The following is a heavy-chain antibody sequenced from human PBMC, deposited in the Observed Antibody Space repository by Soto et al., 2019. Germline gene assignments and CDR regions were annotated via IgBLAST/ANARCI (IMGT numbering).Heavy chain of an antibody. Sequence: GGSLRLSCAASGFTFSSYGMHWVRQAPGKGLEWVAVISYDGSNKYYADSVKGRFTISRDNSKNTLYLQMNSLRAEDTAVYYCAKDQGDYIDYWGQGTLVTVSS. J-gene: IGHJ4*02. CDR1: GFTFSSYG. D-gene: IGHD3-16*01. CDR2: ISYDGSNK. CDR3: AKDQGDYIDY. V-gene: IGHV3-30*18.